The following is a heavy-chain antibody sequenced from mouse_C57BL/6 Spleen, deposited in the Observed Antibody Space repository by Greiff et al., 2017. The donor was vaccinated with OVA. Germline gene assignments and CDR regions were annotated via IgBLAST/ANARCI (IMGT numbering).Heavy chain of an antibody. CDR2: ISGGGGNT. V-gene: IGHV5-9*01. J-gene: IGHJ3*01. CDR1: GFTFSSYT. D-gene: IGHD3-2*02. CDR3: AGQTAQATWAY. Sequence: EVKVVESGGGLVKPGGSLKLSCAASGFTFSSYTMSWVRQTPEKRLEWVATISGGGGNTYYPDSVKGRFTISRDNAKNTLMLQMSRLRSGDAALDYYAGQTAQATWAYWGQGTLVTVSA.